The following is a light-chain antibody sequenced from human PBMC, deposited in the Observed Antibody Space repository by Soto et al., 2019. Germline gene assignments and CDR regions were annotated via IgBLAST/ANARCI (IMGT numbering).Light chain of an antibody. CDR3: QHYYNYPRT. CDR2: AAS. J-gene: IGKJ1*01. V-gene: IGKV1-8*01. Sequence: AIRMTQSPSSLSASTGDRVTIPCRASQGIGTYLAWYQQKPGKAPKLLIYAASSLQSGVPSRFSGSGSGTDFTLTISWLQSEDFATYYCQHYYNYPRTFGQGTKVDIK. CDR1: QGIGTY.